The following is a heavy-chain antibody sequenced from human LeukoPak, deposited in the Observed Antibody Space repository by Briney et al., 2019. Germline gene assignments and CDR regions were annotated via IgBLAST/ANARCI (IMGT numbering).Heavy chain of an antibody. CDR3: AAQVELRDY. V-gene: IGHV3-7*01. D-gene: IGHD1-7*01. J-gene: IGHJ4*02. Sequence: GSLRLSCAASGFTFSSFWMSWVRQAPGKGLEWVASIRQDGTEKNYVDSVKGRFTISRDNAKSSVSLQMNSLRVEDTAVYYCAAQVELRDYWGQGTLVTVSS. CDR1: GFTFSSFW. CDR2: IRQDGTEK.